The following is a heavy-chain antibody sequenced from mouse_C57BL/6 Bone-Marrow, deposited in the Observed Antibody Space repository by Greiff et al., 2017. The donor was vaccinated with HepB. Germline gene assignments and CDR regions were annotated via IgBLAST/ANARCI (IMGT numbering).Heavy chain of an antibody. CDR2: INPNYGTT. D-gene: IGHD2-1*01. Sequence: EVQRVESGPELVKPGASVKISCKASGYSFTDYNMNWVKQSNGKSLEWIGVINPNYGTTSYNQKFKGKATLTVDKSSSTAYMQLNSLTSEDSAVYYCARVANFIYYGNWYFDVWGTGTTVTVSS. V-gene: IGHV1-39*01. CDR3: ARVANFIYYGNWYFDV. J-gene: IGHJ1*03. CDR1: GYSFTDYN.